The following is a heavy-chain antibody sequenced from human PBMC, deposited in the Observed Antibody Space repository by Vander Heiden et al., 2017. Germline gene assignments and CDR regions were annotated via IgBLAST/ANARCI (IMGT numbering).Heavy chain of an antibody. CDR3: ASTQPGMVDY. J-gene: IGHJ4*02. CDR2: IYYSGST. D-gene: IGHD5-18*01. CDR1: GGSISSSSYY. Sequence: QLQLQASGPGLVKPSETLSLTCTVSGGSISSSSYYWGWIRTPPGKGLEWIGSIYYSGSTYYNPSLKSRVTISVDTSKNQFSLKLSSVTAADTAVYYCASTQPGMVDYWGQGTLVTVSS. V-gene: IGHV4-39*01.